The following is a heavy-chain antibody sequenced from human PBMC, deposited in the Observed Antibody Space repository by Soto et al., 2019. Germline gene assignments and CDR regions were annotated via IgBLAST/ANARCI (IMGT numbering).Heavy chain of an antibody. D-gene: IGHD1-7*01. CDR1: GYTFTGYY. Sequence: ASVKVSCKASGYTFTGYYMHWVRQAPGQGLEWMGWINPNSGGTNYAQKFQGRVTMTRDTSISTAYMELSRLRSDDTAVYYCARGAVYGKTGTTWFDPWGQGTLVTVSS. J-gene: IGHJ5*02. CDR2: INPNSGGT. CDR3: ARGAVYGKTGTTWFDP. V-gene: IGHV1-2*02.